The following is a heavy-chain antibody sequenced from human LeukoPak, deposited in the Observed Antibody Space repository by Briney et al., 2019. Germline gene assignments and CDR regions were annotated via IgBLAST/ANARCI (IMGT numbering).Heavy chain of an antibody. Sequence: GASVKVSCKASGYTFTGYYMHWVRQAPGQGLEWMGGIIPIFGTANYAQKFQGRVTITADKSTSTAYMELSSLRSEDTAVYYCARAGYSSSWSTYYFDYWGQGTLVTVSS. D-gene: IGHD6-13*01. CDR1: GYTFTGYY. V-gene: IGHV1-69*06. CDR2: IIPIFGTA. J-gene: IGHJ4*02. CDR3: ARAGYSSSWSTYYFDY.